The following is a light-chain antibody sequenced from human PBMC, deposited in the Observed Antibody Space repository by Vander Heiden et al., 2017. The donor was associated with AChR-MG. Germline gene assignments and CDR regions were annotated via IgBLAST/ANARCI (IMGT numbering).Light chain of an antibody. CDR1: SSDVGGYNF. V-gene: IGLV2-8*01. CDR2: EVN. J-gene: IGLJ2*01. CDR3: QSYAGSKIV. Sequence: QSALTQPPSASGSPGQSVTISCTGTSSDVGGYNFLSLYQQHPAKPPKPIIYEVNKRPSGVLDRFSGSKSGNTASLTVSGLQAEDEADYYCQSYAGSKIVFGGGTKLTVL.